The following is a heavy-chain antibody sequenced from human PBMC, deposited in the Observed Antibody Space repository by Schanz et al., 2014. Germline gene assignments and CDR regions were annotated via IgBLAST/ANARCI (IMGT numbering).Heavy chain of an antibody. V-gene: IGHV3-23*01. Sequence: EVQLLESGGALEQPGGSLRLSCAASGITFSDYAMSWVRQAPGKGLEWVSTIASGGSHTFYADSVTGRFTISGDNSKNTLVLQMNSLRVEDTAIYYCAKIWKAHHLTGRAGWRDGMDGWGQGAT. CDR2: IASGGSHT. J-gene: IGHJ6*02. CDR3: AKIWKAHHLTGRAGWRDGMDG. CDR1: GITFSDYA. D-gene: IGHD7-27*01.